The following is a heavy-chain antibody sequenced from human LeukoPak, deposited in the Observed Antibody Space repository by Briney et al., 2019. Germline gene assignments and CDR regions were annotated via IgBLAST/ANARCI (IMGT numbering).Heavy chain of an antibody. CDR1: GFTFTSYA. CDR3: AKETRAGVGGAFDI. D-gene: IGHD3-16*01. Sequence: GGSLRLSCAAPGFTFTSYAMSWVRQAPGKGLEWVSAISDSCGSAYHADSVKGVFTISSNNSKNTLYLQMNSLRVEDTAVYYCAKETRAGVGGAFDIWGLGTMVTVS. V-gene: IGHV3-23*01. CDR2: ISDSCGSA. J-gene: IGHJ3*02.